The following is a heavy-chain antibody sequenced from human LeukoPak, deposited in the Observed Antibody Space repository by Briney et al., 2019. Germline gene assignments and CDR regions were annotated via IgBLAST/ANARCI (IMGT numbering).Heavy chain of an antibody. CDR2: IIPIFGSG. Sequence: RASVKVPCKASGGTLSSYSISWMRQAPGQGLEWMGGIIPIFGSGNFAQKFQGRVTITADDSTNTAYMELRSLRSEDTGFYYCARGLSRWSTPTSSYYYRMDVWGQGTTIVVSS. CDR1: GGTLSSYS. D-gene: IGHD4-23*01. V-gene: IGHV1-69*01. CDR3: ARGLSRWSTPTSSYYYRMDV. J-gene: IGHJ6*02.